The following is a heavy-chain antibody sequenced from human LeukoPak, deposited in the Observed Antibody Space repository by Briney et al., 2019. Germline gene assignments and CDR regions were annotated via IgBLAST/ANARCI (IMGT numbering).Heavy chain of an antibody. J-gene: IGHJ4*02. V-gene: IGHV3-7*01. D-gene: IGHD7-27*01. CDR2: MNEDGSVT. Sequence: GRSLRLSCAVSGFSIGMSWMSWVRHTQGRGRECVADMNEDGSVTYYVESVKGRFTVYRDNAKNSVYLQMNSLRVEDTGVYYCARDQAWGAIDYWGQGTLVTVSS. CDR1: GFSIGMSW. CDR3: ARDQAWGAIDY.